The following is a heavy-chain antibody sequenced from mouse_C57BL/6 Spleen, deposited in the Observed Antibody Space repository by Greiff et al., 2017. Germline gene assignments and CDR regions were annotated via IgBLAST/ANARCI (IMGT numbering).Heavy chain of an antibody. J-gene: IGHJ2*01. Sequence: QVQLQQPGAELVKPGASVKLSCKASGYTFTSYWMHWVKQRPGQGLEWIGMIHPNSGSTNYNEKFKSKATLTVDKSSSTAYMQLSSLTSEDSAVYYCERVYYDSSYDFDYWGQGTTLTVSS. CDR3: ERVYYDSSYDFDY. D-gene: IGHD1-1*01. CDR2: IHPNSGST. V-gene: IGHV1-64*01. CDR1: GYTFTSYW.